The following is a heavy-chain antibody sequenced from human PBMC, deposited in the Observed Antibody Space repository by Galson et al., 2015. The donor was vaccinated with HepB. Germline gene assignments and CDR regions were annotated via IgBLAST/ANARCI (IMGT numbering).Heavy chain of an antibody. Sequence: SLRLSCAASGFTFSSYAMSWVRQAPGKGLEWVSAISGSGGSTYYADSVKGRFTISRDNSKNTLYLQMNSLRAEDTAVYYCAKDVGILTGYSDYWGQGTLVTVSS. CDR3: AKDVGILTGYSDY. CDR2: ISGSGGST. CDR1: GFTFSSYA. D-gene: IGHD3-9*01. J-gene: IGHJ4*02. V-gene: IGHV3-23*01.